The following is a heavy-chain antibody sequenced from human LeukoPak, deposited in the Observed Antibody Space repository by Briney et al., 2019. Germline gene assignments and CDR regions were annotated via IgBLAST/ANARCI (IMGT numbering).Heavy chain of an antibody. J-gene: IGHJ6*04. CDR1: GGTFSSYA. V-gene: IGHV1-69*06. CDR2: IIPIFGTA. CDR3: ARDDIVVKNYYYYGMDV. Sequence: SVKVSCKASGGTFSSYAISWVRQAPGQGLEWMGGIIPIFGTANYAQKFQGRVTITADKSTSTAYMELSSLRSEDTAVYYCARDDIVVKNYYYYGMDVWGKGTTVTVSS. D-gene: IGHD2-15*01.